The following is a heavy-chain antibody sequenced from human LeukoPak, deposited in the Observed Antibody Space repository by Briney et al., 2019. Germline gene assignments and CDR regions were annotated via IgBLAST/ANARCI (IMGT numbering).Heavy chain of an antibody. D-gene: IGHD6-13*01. J-gene: IGHJ4*02. CDR1: GFTFDDYA. CDR3: ARAGIAASGKGDY. Sequence: GRSLRLSCAASGFTFDDYAMHWVRQAPGKGLEWVSSISSSSSYIYHADSVKGRFTISRDNAKNSLYLQMNSLRAEDTAVYYCARAGIAASGKGDYWGQGTLVTVSS. V-gene: IGHV3-21*01. CDR2: ISSSSSYI.